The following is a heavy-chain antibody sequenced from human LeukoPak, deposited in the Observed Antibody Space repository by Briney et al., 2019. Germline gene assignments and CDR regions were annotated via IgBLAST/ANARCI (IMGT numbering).Heavy chain of an antibody. V-gene: IGHV3-48*01. J-gene: IGHJ4*02. Sequence: GGSLRLSCAASGFTFSSYSMNWVRQAPGKGLEWVSYISSSSSTIYYADSVKGRFTISRDNAKNSLYLQMNSLRAEDTAVDYCASEGSSSSGNFDYWGQGTLVTVSS. CDR1: GFTFSSYS. D-gene: IGHD6-6*01. CDR3: ASEGSSSSGNFDY. CDR2: ISSSSSTI.